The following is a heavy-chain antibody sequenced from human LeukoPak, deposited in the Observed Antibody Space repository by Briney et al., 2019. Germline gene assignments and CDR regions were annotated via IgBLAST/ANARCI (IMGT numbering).Heavy chain of an antibody. D-gene: IGHD3-10*01. Sequence: ASVKVSCKASGYTFTDYYIHWVRQAPGQGLEYMGWINPSSGGTNYAQNFQGRVTMTRDTSISTVYMELSRLRSDDTAVYYCGRPDFGSGNYYPPPHWGRGTLVTVSS. CDR2: INPSSGGT. J-gene: IGHJ4*02. CDR1: GYTFTDYY. CDR3: GRPDFGSGNYYPPPH. V-gene: IGHV1-2*02.